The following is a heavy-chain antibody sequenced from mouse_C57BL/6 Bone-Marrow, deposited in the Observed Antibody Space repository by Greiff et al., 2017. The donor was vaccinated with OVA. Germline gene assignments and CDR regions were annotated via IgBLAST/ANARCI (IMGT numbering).Heavy chain of an antibody. CDR2: FHPYNDDT. Sequence: QVQLQQSGAELVKPGASVKMSCKASGYTFTTYPIDWMKQNHGKSLEWIGNFHPYNDDTKYNDKFKGKATFTVEKSSSTVYLELSRLTSDDSAVYYCARRGTGPSMDYWGQGTSVTVSS. CDR3: ARRGTGPSMDY. CDR1: GYTFTTYP. D-gene: IGHD4-1*01. V-gene: IGHV1-47*01. J-gene: IGHJ4*01.